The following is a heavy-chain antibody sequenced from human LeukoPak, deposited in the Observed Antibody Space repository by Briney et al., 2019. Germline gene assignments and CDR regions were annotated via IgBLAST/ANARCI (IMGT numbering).Heavy chain of an antibody. D-gene: IGHD3-10*01. J-gene: IGHJ5*02. CDR2: INPNSGGT. Sequence: DSLKVSCKASGYTFTGYYMHWVRQAPGQGLEWMGWINPNSGGTNYAQKFQGRVTMTRDTSISTAYMVLSRLRSDDTAVYYCARGSLITMVHYNWFDPWGQGTLVTV. V-gene: IGHV1-2*02. CDR1: GYTFTGYY. CDR3: ARGSLITMVHYNWFDP.